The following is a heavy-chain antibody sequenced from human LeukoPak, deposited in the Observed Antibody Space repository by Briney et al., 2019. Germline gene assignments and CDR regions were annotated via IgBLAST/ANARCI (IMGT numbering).Heavy chain of an antibody. CDR2: ISGSSGNT. CDR1: GFTFSSNA. CDR3: AKEPAGAAAADY. V-gene: IGHV3-23*01. J-gene: IGHJ4*02. D-gene: IGHD6-13*01. Sequence: GGSLRLSCAASGFTFSSNAMSWVRQAPGKGLEWVSAISGSSGNTYYADSVKGRFTISRDNSKNTVYLQMNSLRAEDTAVYYCAKEPAGAAAADYWGQGTLVTVSS.